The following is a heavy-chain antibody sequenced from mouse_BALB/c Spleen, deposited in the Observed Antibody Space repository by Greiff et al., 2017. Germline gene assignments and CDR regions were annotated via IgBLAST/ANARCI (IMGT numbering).Heavy chain of an antibody. D-gene: IGHD1-1*01. CDR2: FYPGSGSI. CDR3: ARHEVPYYGSSYYAMDY. CDR1: GYTFTEYI. Sequence: VQLQQSGAGLVKPGASVKLSCKASGYTFTEYIIHWVKQRSGQGLEWIGWFYPGSGSIKYNEKFKDKATLTADKSSSTVYMELSRLTSEDSAVYFCARHEVPYYGSSYYAMDYWGQGTSVTVSS. V-gene: IGHV1-62-2*01. J-gene: IGHJ4*01.